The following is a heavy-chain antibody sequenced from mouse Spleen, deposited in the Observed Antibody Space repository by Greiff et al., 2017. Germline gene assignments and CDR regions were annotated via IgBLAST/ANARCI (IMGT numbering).Heavy chain of an antibody. CDR3: TRVGDGNHWYFDV. Sequence: QVQLKESGAELVRPGASVTLSCKASGYTFTDYEMHWVKQTPVHGLEWIGAIDPETGGTAYNQKFKGKATLTADKSSSTAYMELRSLTSEDSAVYYCTRVGDGNHWYFDVWGAGTTVTVSS. V-gene: IGHV1-15*01. D-gene: IGHD2-1*01. J-gene: IGHJ1*01. CDR2: IDPETGGT. CDR1: GYTFTDYE.